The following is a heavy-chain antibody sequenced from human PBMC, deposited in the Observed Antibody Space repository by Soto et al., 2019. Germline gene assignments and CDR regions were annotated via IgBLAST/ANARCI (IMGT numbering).Heavy chain of an antibody. D-gene: IGHD4-17*01. J-gene: IGHJ4*02. V-gene: IGHV4-30-4*01. Sequence: QVQLQESGPGLMKPSQTLSLTCTVSGDSISSGDYYWTWVRQPPGKGLEWIGYIDYSGNTYYTPSLTSRVTISVDTSKNQFSLRLTSVTAADTAVYYCARCNDYGDYFDYWGQGTLATVSS. CDR2: IDYSGNT. CDR3: ARCNDYGDYFDY. CDR1: GDSISSGDYY.